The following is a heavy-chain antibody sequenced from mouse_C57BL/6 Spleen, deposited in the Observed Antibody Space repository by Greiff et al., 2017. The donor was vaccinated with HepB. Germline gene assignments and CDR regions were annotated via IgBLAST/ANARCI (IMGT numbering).Heavy chain of an antibody. CDR3: TRYEVTTYYFDY. Sequence: EVQLQQSGTVLARPGASVKMSCKTSGYTFTSYWMHWVKQRPGQGLEWIGAIYPGNSDTSYNQKFKGKAKLTAVTSASTAYMELSSLTNEDSAVYYCTRYEVTTYYFDYWGQGTTLTVSS. V-gene: IGHV1-5*01. CDR1: GYTFTSYW. CDR2: IYPGNSDT. D-gene: IGHD2-2*01. J-gene: IGHJ2*01.